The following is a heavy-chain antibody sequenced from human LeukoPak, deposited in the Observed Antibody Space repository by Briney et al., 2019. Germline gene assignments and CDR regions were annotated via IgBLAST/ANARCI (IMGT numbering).Heavy chain of an antibody. CDR3: ATQAEGSFDY. CDR1: GGSISSGGYY. CDR2: IYYSGST. J-gene: IGHJ4*02. V-gene: IGHV4-31*03. Sequence: SETLSLTCTVSGGSISSGGYYWSWIRQHPGKGLEWIGYIYYSGSTYYNPSLKSRVTISVDTSKNQFSLKLSSVTAADTAVYYCATQAEGSFDYWGQGTLVTVSS.